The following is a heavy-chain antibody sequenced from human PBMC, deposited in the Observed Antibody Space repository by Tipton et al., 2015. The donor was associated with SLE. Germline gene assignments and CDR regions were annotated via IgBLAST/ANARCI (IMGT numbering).Heavy chain of an antibody. CDR1: GDSINSETYH. D-gene: IGHD6-13*01. J-gene: IGHJ4*02. V-gene: IGHV4-39*07. CDR2: IYHSGST. Sequence: TLSLTCNVAGDSINSETYHWAWFRQPPGKGLEGIGYIYHSGSTYSNPSLKSRVTISVDRSKNQFSLKLSSVTAADTAVYYCARVSSSWYGGGFDYWGQGTLVTVSS. CDR3: ARVSSSWYGGGFDY.